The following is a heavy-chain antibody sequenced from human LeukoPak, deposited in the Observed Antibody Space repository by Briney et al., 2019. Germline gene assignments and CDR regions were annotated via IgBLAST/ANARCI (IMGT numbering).Heavy chain of an antibody. Sequence: PSETLSLTCTVSSGSISSYYWSWIRQPPGKGLEWIGYIYHSGSTNYNPSLKSRVTISVDTSKNQFSLKLSSVTAADTAVYYCARGLYYDSSGYYFDYWGQGTLVTVSS. J-gene: IGHJ4*02. CDR1: SGSISSYY. V-gene: IGHV4-59*01. CDR2: IYHSGST. D-gene: IGHD3-22*01. CDR3: ARGLYYDSSGYYFDY.